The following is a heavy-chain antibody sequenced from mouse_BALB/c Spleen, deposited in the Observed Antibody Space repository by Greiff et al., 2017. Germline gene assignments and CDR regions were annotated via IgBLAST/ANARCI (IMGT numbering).Heavy chain of an antibody. V-gene: IGHV5-4*02. Sequence: EVQRVESGGGLVKPGGSLKLSCAASGFTFSDYYMYWVRQTPEKRLEWVATISDGGSYTYYPDSVKGRFTISRDNAKNNLYLQMSSLKSEDTAMYYCARGGTMITTAMDYWGQGTSVTVSS. CDR1: GFTFSDYY. CDR3: ARGGTMITTAMDY. J-gene: IGHJ4*01. D-gene: IGHD2-4*01. CDR2: ISDGGSYT.